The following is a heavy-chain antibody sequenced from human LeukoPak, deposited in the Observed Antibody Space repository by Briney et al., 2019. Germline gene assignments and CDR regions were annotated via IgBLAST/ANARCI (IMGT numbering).Heavy chain of an antibody. J-gene: IGHJ6*03. CDR1: GVSISSYY. CDR3: ARGFSYTYYMDV. V-gene: IGHV4-59*08. CDR2: IYYSGST. Sequence: SETLSLTCTVSGVSISSYYWSWVRQPPGKGLEWVGNIYYSGSTNYNPSLKSRVTISVDTSKNQFSLKLSSVTAADTAMYFCARGFSYTYYMDVWAKGPRSPSP. D-gene: IGHD3-16*01.